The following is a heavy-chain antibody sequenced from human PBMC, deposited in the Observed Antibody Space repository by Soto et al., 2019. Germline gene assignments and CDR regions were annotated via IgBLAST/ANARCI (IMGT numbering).Heavy chain of an antibody. V-gene: IGHV4-59*01. CDR1: GGSISSYY. D-gene: IGHD3-10*01. J-gene: IGHJ6*02. CDR3: SRQYYYGSGSYYPVDYYYGMDV. CDR2: IYYSGST. Sequence: PSETLSLTCTVSGGSISSYYWSWIRQPPGKGLEWIGYIYYSGSTNYNPSLKSRVTISVDTSKNQFSLKLSSVTAADTAVYYCSRQYYYGSGSYYPVDYYYGMDVWGQGTTVTVSS.